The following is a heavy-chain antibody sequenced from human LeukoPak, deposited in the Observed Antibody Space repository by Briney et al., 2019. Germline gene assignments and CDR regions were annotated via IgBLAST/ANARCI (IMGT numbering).Heavy chain of an antibody. Sequence: GASVKVSCKASGYTFTSYGISWVRQAPGQGLEWMGWISAYNGNTNYAQKLQGRVTMTTDTSTSTAYMELRSLRSDDTAVYYCARATSGSYYSRNYYYYMDVWGKGTTVTISS. J-gene: IGHJ6*03. CDR3: ARATSGSYYSRNYYYYMDV. V-gene: IGHV1-18*01. CDR2: ISAYNGNT. CDR1: GYTFTSYG. D-gene: IGHD3-10*01.